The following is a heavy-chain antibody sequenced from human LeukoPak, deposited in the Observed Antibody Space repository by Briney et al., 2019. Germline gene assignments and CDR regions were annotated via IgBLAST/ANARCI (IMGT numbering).Heavy chain of an antibody. J-gene: IGHJ4*02. CDR3: ALDIEADS. Sequence: SVKVSCKASGGTFSSYAISWVRQAPGQGLEWMGATIPIFGTANYAHKFQGRATITTDESTSTAYMELSSLRPEDTAVYYCALDIEADSWGQGTLVTASS. CDR1: GGTFSSYA. CDR2: TIPIFGTA. D-gene: IGHD2-2*03. V-gene: IGHV1-69*05.